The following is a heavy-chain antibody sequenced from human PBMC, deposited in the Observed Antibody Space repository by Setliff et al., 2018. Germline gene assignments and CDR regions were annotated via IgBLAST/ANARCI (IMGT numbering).Heavy chain of an antibody. CDR3: ARGTSGWFPHDY. V-gene: IGHV4-34*09. Sequence: PSETLSLTCGVSGASISDSYWSWIRQPPGKGLEWIGEINHSGSTNYNPSLRSRVTISVDTSKNQFSLKLTSLTAADTAVYYCARGTSGWFPHDYWGQGTLVTVSS. CDR1: GASISDSY. CDR2: INHSGST. D-gene: IGHD6-19*01. J-gene: IGHJ4*02.